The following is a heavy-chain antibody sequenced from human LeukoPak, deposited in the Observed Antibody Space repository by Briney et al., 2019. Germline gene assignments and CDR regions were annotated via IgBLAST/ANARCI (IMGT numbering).Heavy chain of an antibody. CDR3: ARRFDS. J-gene: IGHJ4*02. V-gene: IGHV3-48*01. CDR2: IGPGGDI. Sequence: PGGSLRLSCAASGFSFTAYSMNWVRQAPGRGLEWISYIGPGGDIYYADSVTGRFTVSRDTAKNSLYLQMNGLRVGGTAVYYCARRFDSWGQGTLVTVSS. CDR1: GFSFTAYS.